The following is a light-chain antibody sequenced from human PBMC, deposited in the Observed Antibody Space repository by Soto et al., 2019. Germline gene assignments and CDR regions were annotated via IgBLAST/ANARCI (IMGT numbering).Light chain of an antibody. V-gene: IGLV2-23*01. CDR3: CSYAGSSTWV. CDR2: EGS. J-gene: IGLJ7*01. Sequence: QSALTQPASVSGSPGQSITISCTGTSSEVGSYNLVSWYQQHPGKAPKLMIYEGSKRPSGVSNRFSGSKSGNTASLTISGLQAEDEAYYYCCSYAGSSTWVFGGGTQLTVL. CDR1: SSEVGSYNL.